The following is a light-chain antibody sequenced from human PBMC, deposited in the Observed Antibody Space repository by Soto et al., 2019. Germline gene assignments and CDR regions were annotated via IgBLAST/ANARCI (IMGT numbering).Light chain of an antibody. CDR1: QSISSA. CDR2: GIS. CDR3: QQYVTSSPRT. V-gene: IGKV3-20*01. J-gene: IGKJ1*01. Sequence: EIFLSQPPGTLSLSPGDRAILSSRASQSISSALAWYQQKPGQAPRLLMYGISRRATGIPDRFSGSGSGTDFTLTITSLEPEDFAVYYCQQYVTSSPRTFGQGTKVEI.